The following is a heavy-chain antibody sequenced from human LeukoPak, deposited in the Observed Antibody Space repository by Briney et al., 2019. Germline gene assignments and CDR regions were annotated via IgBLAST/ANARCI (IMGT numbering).Heavy chain of an antibody. CDR1: GGSFSGYY. V-gene: IGHV4-34*01. D-gene: IGHD3-3*01. Sequence: KASETLSLTCAVYGGSFSGYYWSWIRQPPGKGLEWIGEINLSGSTNYNPSLKSRVTISVDTSKNQFSLKLSSVTAADTAVYYCARLDWLQYYFDYWGQGTLVTVSS. J-gene: IGHJ4*02. CDR3: ARLDWLQYYFDY. CDR2: INLSGST.